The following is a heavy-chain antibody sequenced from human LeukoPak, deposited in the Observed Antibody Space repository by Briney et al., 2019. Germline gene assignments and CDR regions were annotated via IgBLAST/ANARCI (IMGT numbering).Heavy chain of an antibody. J-gene: IGHJ5*02. Sequence: GGSLRLSCAASGFTFSSYWMHWVRQAPGKGLVWVSRINSDGSSTSYADSVKGRFTISRDNAKNTLYLQMNSPRAEDTAVYYCARDRYSSSWYQATWGQGTLVTVSS. D-gene: IGHD6-13*01. CDR1: GFTFSSYW. CDR2: INSDGSST. CDR3: ARDRYSSSWYQAT. V-gene: IGHV3-74*01.